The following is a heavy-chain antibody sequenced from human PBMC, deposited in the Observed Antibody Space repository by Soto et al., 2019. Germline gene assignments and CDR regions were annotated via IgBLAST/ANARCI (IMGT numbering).Heavy chain of an antibody. CDR3: ARVAGGRGYSYGL. Sequence: XGSLTLTFAASGFTFSDHEMDGVRQAPGKGLEWVGRTRNKANSYTTEYAASVKGRFTISRDDSKNSLFLQMNSLKNEDTAVYFCARVAGGRGYSYGLWGQGTLVTVSS. D-gene: IGHD5-18*01. CDR1: GFTFSDHE. CDR2: TRNKANSYTT. J-gene: IGHJ4*02. V-gene: IGHV3-72*01.